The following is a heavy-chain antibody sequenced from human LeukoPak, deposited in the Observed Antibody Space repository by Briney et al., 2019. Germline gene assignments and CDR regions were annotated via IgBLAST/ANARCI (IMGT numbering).Heavy chain of an antibody. CDR2: INHSGGT. CDR1: GGSFSDYS. V-gene: IGHV4-34*01. J-gene: IGHJ6*02. CDR3: ARGDIVATKHGRRNYYYYYGMDV. Sequence: SETLSLTCAVYGGSFSDYSWSWIRQPPGKGLEWIGEINHSGGTNNNPSLMSRVIMSVDTSKNQFSLKLSSVTAADTAVYYCARGDIVATKHGRRNYYYYYGMDVWGQGTTVTVSS. D-gene: IGHD5-12*01.